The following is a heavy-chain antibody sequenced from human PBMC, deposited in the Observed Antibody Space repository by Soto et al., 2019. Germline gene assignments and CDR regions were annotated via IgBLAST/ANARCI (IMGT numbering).Heavy chain of an antibody. D-gene: IGHD4-17*01. Sequence: GSLRLSCAASGFTFHTAWLSWIRQPPGKGLEWVGRIKSNSAGGTTQDAAPVKGRFTISRDDSKNTLYLEMNSLKTEDTAIYYCTTGSLTTYTGAEDHGGQGTLVNVSS. V-gene: IGHV3-15*01. CDR1: GFTFHTAW. J-gene: IGHJ4*02. CDR2: IKSNSAGGTT. CDR3: TTGSLTTYTGAEDH.